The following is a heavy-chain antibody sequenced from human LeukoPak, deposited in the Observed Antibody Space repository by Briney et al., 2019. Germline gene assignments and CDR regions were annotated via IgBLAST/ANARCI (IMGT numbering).Heavy chain of an antibody. CDR3: AKDIGGSG. V-gene: IGHV3-43*02. CDR1: GVTFSSYW. D-gene: IGHD3-10*01. Sequence: PGGSLRLSCAASGVTFSSYWMHWVRQAPGKGLEWVSLISGDGGSTYYADSVKGRFTISRDNSKNSLYLQMNSLRTEDTALYYCAKDIGGSGWGQGTLVTVSS. CDR2: ISGDGGST. J-gene: IGHJ4*02.